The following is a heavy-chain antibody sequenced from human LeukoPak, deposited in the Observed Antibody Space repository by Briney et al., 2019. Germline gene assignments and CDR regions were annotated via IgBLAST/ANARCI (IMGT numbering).Heavy chain of an antibody. CDR3: ARGSDDSSGYYAWTFDY. CDR1: GGSISSGDYY. V-gene: IGHV4-30-4*01. CDR2: IYYSGST. J-gene: IGHJ4*02. Sequence: SQTLSLTCTVSGGSISSGDYYWRWIRQPPGKGLEWIGYIYYSGSTYYNPSLKSRVTISVDTSKNQFSLKLSSVTAADTAVYYCARGSDDSSGYYAWTFDYWGQGTLVTVSS. D-gene: IGHD3-22*01.